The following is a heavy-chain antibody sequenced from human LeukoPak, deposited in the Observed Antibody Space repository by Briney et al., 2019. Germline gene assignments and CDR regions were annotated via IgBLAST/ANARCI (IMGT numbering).Heavy chain of an antibody. CDR2: IYYSGST. Sequence: SETLSLTCTVSGGSISSYYWSWIRRPPGKGLEWIGYIYYSGSTNYNPSLKSRVTISVDPSKNQFSLKLSSVTAADTAVYYCARGFPRERFLLRERHEKKTMYFAYWGQGTLVTVSS. CDR1: GGSISSYY. CDR3: ARGFPRERFLLRERHEKKTMYFAY. J-gene: IGHJ4*02. V-gene: IGHV4-59*12. D-gene: IGHD3-3*01.